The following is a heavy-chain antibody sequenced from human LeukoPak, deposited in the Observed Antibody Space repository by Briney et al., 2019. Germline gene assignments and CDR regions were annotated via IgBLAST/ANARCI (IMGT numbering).Heavy chain of an antibody. J-gene: IGHJ4*02. CDR1: GFTFSSYG. CDR2: IWYDGSNK. Sequence: GGSLRLSCAASGFTFSSYGMHWVRQAPGMGLEWVAVIWYDGSNKYYADSVKGRFTISRDNSKNTLYLQMNSLRAEDTAVYYCARSERTYSSSCIDYWGQGTLVTVSS. D-gene: IGHD6-6*01. V-gene: IGHV3-33*01. CDR3: ARSERTYSSSCIDY.